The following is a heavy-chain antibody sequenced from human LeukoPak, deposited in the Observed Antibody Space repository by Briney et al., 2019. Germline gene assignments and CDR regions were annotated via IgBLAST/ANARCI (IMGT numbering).Heavy chain of an antibody. CDR2: IYYSGST. Sequence: SETLSLTCTVSGGSISTYYWIWTRQPPGKGLEWIGYIYYSGSTNYNPSLKSRVTISVDTSKNQFSLNLTSVTAADTAVYYCARGGIRQTFDNWGQGTLVTVSS. CDR1: GGSISTYY. D-gene: IGHD3-3*02. V-gene: IGHV4-59*01. J-gene: IGHJ4*02. CDR3: ARGGIRQTFDN.